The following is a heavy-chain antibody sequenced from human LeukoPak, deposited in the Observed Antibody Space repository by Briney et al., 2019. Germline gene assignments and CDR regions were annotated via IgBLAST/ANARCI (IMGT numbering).Heavy chain of an antibody. J-gene: IGHJ4*02. D-gene: IGHD1-26*01. Sequence: QPGRSLRLSCAASGFTFDDYAMHWVRQAPGKGLEWVSGISWNSGSIGYADSVKGRFTISRDNAKNSLYLQMNSLRAEDTALYYCAKDRGIVGALGYWGQGTLVTVSS. CDR1: GFTFDDYA. CDR3: AKDRGIVGALGY. CDR2: ISWNSGSI. V-gene: IGHV3-9*01.